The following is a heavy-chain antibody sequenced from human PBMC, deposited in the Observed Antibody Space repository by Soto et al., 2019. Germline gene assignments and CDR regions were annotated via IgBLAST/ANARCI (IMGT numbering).Heavy chain of an antibody. D-gene: IGHD3-16*01. Sequence: EVQLLESGGGLVQPGGSLRLFCAASGFTFSSYDMSWVRQAPGKGLEWVSAISGSGGATYYADSVRGRFTISRDNSENILYLQRNPLRVEDTAVYCWAEGGGGGFDSWGQGTLVTVSS. CDR2: ISGSGGAT. J-gene: IGHJ4*02. V-gene: IGHV3-23*01. CDR3: AEGGGGGFDS. CDR1: GFTFSSYD.